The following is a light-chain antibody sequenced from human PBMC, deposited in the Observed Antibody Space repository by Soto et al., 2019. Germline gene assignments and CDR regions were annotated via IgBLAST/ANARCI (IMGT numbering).Light chain of an antibody. V-gene: IGKV1-27*01. CDR3: HRYSSAPWT. CDR1: QGISNY. J-gene: IGKJ1*01. CDR2: AAS. Sequence: DIQMTQSPSSLSASVGDRVTITCRASQGISNYLAWYQQKPGKVPKILIYAASTLQSEVPSRFSGSGSGTDFTLTISSLQPEDVASYYCHRYSSAPWTFGQGTRVEIK.